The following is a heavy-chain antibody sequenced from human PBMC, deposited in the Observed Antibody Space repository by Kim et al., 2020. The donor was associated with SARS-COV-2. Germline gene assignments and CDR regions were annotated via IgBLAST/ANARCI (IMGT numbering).Heavy chain of an antibody. CDR3: ARVKLNFFDSTNNTRFFVV. CDR1: GFPLSSFV. J-gene: IGHJ4*02. CDR2: ISGSGGST. D-gene: IGHD1-1*01. V-gene: IGHV3-23*01. Sequence: GGSLRLSCVASGFPLSSFVMSWVRQAPGKGPEWVAAISGSGGSTYYGDALKGRFTISRDNSRTTVFLQMNSLRGEDTAVYFCARVKLNFFDSTNNTRFFVVWGQGTQVTVYS.